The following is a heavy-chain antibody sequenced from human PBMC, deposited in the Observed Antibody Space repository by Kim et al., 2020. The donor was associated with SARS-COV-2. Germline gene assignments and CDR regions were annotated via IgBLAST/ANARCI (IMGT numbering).Heavy chain of an antibody. V-gene: IGHV3-23*01. D-gene: IGHD6-13*01. CDR2: INNGGDET. CDR1: GFTFSNYA. CDR3: AKDLRYSSRSYDY. Sequence: GGSLRLSCAASGFTFSNYAMSWVRQAPGKGLEWVSLINNGGDETYYADFVEGRFTISRVNAMHTVSLQMNSLRAEDTALYYCAKDLRYSSRSYDYWGQGTLVAVSP. J-gene: IGHJ4*02.